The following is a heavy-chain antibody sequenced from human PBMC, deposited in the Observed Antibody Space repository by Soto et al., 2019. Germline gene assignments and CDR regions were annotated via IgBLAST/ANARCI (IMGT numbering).Heavy chain of an antibody. CDR3: AKSVDSSGWSDAFDI. V-gene: IGHV3-23*01. Sequence: GGSLRLSCAASRFTFSSYAMSWVRQAPRKGLEWVSSISGGGNDAYYADSVKGRFTISRDNSQNTLYLQMNSLRAEDTAVYYCAKSVDSSGWSDAFDIWGQGTMVTVSS. CDR1: RFTFSSYA. J-gene: IGHJ3*02. CDR2: ISGGGNDA. D-gene: IGHD6-19*01.